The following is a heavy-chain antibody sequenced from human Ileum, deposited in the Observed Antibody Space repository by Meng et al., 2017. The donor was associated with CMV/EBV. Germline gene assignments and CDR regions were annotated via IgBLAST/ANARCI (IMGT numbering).Heavy chain of an antibody. Sequence: KASGYTFAIYCIPWVRPAPGQGLEWVGWINGENGNTNYAQKFQGRVIMTTDTSTKTAYMEFWSLRSDDTAIYYCARAGNVVTTTFDFWGQGTLVTVSS. J-gene: IGHJ4*02. V-gene: IGHV1-18*01. D-gene: IGHD2-21*02. CDR1: GYTFAIYC. CDR3: ARAGNVVTTTFDF. CDR2: INGENGNT.